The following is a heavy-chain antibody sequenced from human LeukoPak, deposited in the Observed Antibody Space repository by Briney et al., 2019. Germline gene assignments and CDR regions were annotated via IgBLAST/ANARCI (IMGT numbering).Heavy chain of an antibody. CDR3: TREGRSSNWADWYFDL. CDR1: GFSFRTSD. V-gene: IGHV3-13*01. CDR2: IGTVGDT. J-gene: IGHJ2*01. Sequence: GGSLRLSCAASGFSFRTSDIHWVRQAPGKGLEWVSAIGTVGDTYYPGSVKGRFTISRDDAKNSLYLQMDNLRAGDTAIYYCTREGRSSNWADWYFDLWGRGTLVTVSS. D-gene: IGHD6-13*01.